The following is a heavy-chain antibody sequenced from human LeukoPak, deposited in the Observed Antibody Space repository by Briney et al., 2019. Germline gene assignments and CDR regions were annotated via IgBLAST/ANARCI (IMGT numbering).Heavy chain of an antibody. CDR1: GFTFSSYE. V-gene: IGHV3-48*03. D-gene: IGHD2-15*01. CDR3: ARASGSSAEFDY. J-gene: IGHJ4*02. Sequence: TGGSLRLSCAASGFTFSSYEMNWVRQAPGKGLEWVSYISSSGSTIYYADSVKGRFTISRDNAKNSLYLQMNSLRAEDTAVYYCARASGSSAEFDYWGQGNLVTVSS. CDR2: ISSSGSTI.